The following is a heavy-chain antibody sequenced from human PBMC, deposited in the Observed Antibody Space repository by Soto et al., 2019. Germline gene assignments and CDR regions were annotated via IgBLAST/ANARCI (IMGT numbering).Heavy chain of an antibody. J-gene: IGHJ5*02. CDR3: ARGIVVVRENWFDP. V-gene: IGHV1-69*02. D-gene: IGHD2-2*01. CDR1: GGTFSSNT. Sequence: SVKVSCKASGGTFSSNTSSWVRQEPGQGLEWMGRIIPILGIANYAQKFQGRVTITADKSTSTAYMELSSLRSEDTAVYYCARGIVVVRENWFDPWGQGTLVTSPQ. CDR2: IIPILGIA.